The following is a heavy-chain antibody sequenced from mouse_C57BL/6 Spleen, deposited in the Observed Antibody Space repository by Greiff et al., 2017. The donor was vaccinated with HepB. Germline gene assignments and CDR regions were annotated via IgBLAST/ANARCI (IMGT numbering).Heavy chain of an antibody. CDR2: IYPGSGNT. CDR3: ARLRLVYYFDY. Sequence: VQLQQSGAELVRPGASVKLSCKASGYTFTDYYINWVKQRPGQGLEWIARIYPGSGNTYYNEKFKGKATLTAEKSSSTAYMQLSSLTSEDSAVYFCARLRLVYYFDYWGQSTTLTVSS. V-gene: IGHV1-76*01. CDR1: GYTFTDYY. J-gene: IGHJ2*01. D-gene: IGHD2-12*01.